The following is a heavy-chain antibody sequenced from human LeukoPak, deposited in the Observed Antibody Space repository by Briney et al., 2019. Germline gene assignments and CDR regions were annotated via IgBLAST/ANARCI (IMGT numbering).Heavy chain of an antibody. CDR2: FDPEDGET. CDR3: ATLPVLRYFDWLLYFDY. V-gene: IGHV1-24*01. J-gene: IGHJ4*02. CDR1: GYTLTELS. D-gene: IGHD3-9*01. Sequence: APVKVSCKVSGYTLTELSMHWVRQAPRKGLEWMGGFDPEDGETIYAQKFQGRVTMTEDTSTDTAYMELSSLRSEDTAVYYCATLPVLRYFDWLLYFDYWGQGTLVTVSS.